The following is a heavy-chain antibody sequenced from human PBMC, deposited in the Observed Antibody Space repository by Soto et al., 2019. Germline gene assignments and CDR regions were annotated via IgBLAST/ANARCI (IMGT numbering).Heavy chain of an antibody. CDR1: GGSISSSSYY. CDR3: ARRTTYSSSSWFDP. J-gene: IGHJ5*02. D-gene: IGHD6-6*01. V-gene: IGHV4-39*01. CDR2: IYYSGST. Sequence: SETLSLTCTVSGGSISSSSYYWGWIRQPPGKGLEWIGRIYYSGSTYYNPSLKSRVTISVDTSKNQFSLKLSSVTAADTAVYYCARRTTYSSSSWFDPWGQGTLVTVSS.